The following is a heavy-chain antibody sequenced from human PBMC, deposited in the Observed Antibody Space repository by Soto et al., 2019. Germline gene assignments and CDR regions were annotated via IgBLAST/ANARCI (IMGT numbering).Heavy chain of an antibody. V-gene: IGHV4-34*01. CDR3: ARDKITAIFDY. CDR1: XGSFSGYY. Sequence: SETLXHTCAVXXGSFSGYYWTWIRQPPGTGLEWIGEINHSGSTNYNPSLKSRVTISVDTSKNQFSLKLTSVTAADTAVYYCARDKITAIFDYWAQRTLATVSS. J-gene: IGHJ4*02. CDR2: INHSGST. D-gene: IGHD3-10*01.